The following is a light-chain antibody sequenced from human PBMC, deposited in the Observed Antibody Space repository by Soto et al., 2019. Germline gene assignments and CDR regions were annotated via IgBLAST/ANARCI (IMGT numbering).Light chain of an antibody. CDR2: AAS. J-gene: IGKJ2*01. CDR3: QRNYSTLYT. CDR1: QSISSY. Sequence: DIQLTQSPSSLSASVGDRVTITCRASQSISSYLNWYQQKPGKAPTLLIHAASRLQSGVPSRYSGSESRTDFTRTISSLQPEHFATDYCQRNYSTLYTFGQGAKVDIK. V-gene: IGKV1-39*01.